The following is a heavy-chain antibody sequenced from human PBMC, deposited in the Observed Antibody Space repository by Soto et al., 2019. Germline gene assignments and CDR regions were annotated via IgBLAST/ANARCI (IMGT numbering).Heavy chain of an antibody. CDR1: GFTFIASA. V-gene: IGHV3-73*01. D-gene: IGHD3-22*01. CDR2: VRSKANNYAT. Sequence: GGSLRLSCAASGFTFIASAIHWVRQASGKGLEWVGRVRSKANNYATAYGAPVKGRFTISRDDSKNTMYLQMNSLKTEDTAVYYCTIPRGPMIRPWGQGTLVTVSS. J-gene: IGHJ5*02. CDR3: TIPRGPMIRP.